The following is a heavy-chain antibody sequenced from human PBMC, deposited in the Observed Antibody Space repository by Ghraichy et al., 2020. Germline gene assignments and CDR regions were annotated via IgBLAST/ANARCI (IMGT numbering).Heavy chain of an antibody. V-gene: IGHV3-11*01. J-gene: IGHJ4*02. CDR3: ARSITTTGVQPFDY. Sequence: GGSLRLSCAASGFTFSDYHMSWVRQAPGKGLEWVAHSSNRGTVIYYADSVRGRFTISRDSAKNSLYLQMNSLRVEDTAMYQCARSITTTGVQPFDYWGQGTLVTVSS. D-gene: IGHD1-14*01. CDR1: GFTFSDYH. CDR2: SSNRGTVI.